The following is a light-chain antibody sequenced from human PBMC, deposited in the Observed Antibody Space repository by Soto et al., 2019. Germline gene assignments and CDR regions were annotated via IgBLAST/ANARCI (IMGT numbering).Light chain of an antibody. CDR2: DAS. CDR1: RSVTTF. J-gene: IGKJ4*01. CDR3: QQRPHWPLT. Sequence: EIVLTQSPATLSLSPGERATLSCRASRSVTTFLAWYQQKPGQAPRLLLYDASKRATGVPTRFSGSGSGTDFTLTISSLEPADFAVYYCQQRPHWPLTFGGGTKVERK. V-gene: IGKV3-11*01.